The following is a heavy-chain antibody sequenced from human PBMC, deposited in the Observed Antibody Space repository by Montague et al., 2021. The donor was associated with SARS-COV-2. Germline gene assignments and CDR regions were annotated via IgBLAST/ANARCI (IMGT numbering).Heavy chain of an antibody. Sequence: SETLSLTCTVAGGSISGYYWTWVRQPPGKGLEWIGYIFDNGDTNYNPSLKSRVSISVDTSKNQFSLKLIAVTAADTAVYFCATHRQHYNHWGQEAMVAVSS. CDR3: ATHRQHYNH. CDR1: GGSISGYY. CDR2: IFDNGDT. D-gene: IGHD3-10*01. J-gene: IGHJ5*02. V-gene: IGHV4-59*08.